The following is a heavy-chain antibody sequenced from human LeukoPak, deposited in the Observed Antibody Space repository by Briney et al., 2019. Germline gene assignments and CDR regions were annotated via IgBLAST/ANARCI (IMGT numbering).Heavy chain of an antibody. CDR1: GGSFSGYY. Sequence: SETLSLACAVYGGSFSGYYWSWIRQPPGKGLEWIGEINHSGSTNYNPSLKSRVTISVDTSKNQFSLKLSSVTAADTAVYYCARGYYYGSGSYFPFDYWGQGTLVTVSS. CDR3: ARGYYYGSGSYFPFDY. V-gene: IGHV4-34*01. D-gene: IGHD3-10*01. J-gene: IGHJ4*02. CDR2: INHSGST.